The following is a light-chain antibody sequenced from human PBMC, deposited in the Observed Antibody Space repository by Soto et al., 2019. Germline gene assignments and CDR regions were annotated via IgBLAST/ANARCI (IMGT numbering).Light chain of an antibody. CDR3: QQRSNWPPIT. CDR2: DAY. J-gene: IGKJ5*01. V-gene: IGKV3-11*01. CDR1: QSISSY. Sequence: ETVLTQSPATLSLSPGERATLSCRASQSISSYLAWYQQKPGQAPRLLIYDAYNRATGIQARFSGSGSGTDFTLTISSLEPEDFVVYYCQQRSNWPPITFGQGTRLEI.